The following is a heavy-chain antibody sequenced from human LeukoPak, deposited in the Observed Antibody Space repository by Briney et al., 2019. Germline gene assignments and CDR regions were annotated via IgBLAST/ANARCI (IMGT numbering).Heavy chain of an antibody. D-gene: IGHD3-16*01. CDR2: ISSSSSTI. Sequence: GGSLRLSCAASGFTFSSYSMNWVRQAPGKGLEWVSYISSSSSTIYYADSVKGRFTISRDNAKNSLYLQMNSLRAEDTAVYYCAKDWKGIMITWCFQHWGQGTLVTVSS. CDR3: AKDWKGIMITWCFQH. J-gene: IGHJ1*01. V-gene: IGHV3-48*01. CDR1: GFTFSSYS.